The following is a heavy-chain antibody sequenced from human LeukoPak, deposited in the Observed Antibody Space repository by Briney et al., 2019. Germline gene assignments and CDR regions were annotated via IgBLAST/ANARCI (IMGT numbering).Heavy chain of an antibody. D-gene: IGHD3-10*02. CDR1: GFTFSSYA. J-gene: IGHJ4*02. V-gene: IGHV3-30*04. Sequence: RPGGSLRLSCAASGFTFSSYAMHWVRQAPGKGLEWVAVISYDGSNKYYADSVKGRFTISRDNSKNTLYLQMNSLRAEDTAVYYCARDLQTMSIDYWGQGTLVTVSS. CDR3: ARDLQTMSIDY. CDR2: ISYDGSNK.